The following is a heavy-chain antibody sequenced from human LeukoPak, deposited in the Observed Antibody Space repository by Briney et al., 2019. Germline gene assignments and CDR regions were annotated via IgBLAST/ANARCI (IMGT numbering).Heavy chain of an antibody. Sequence: GGSLRLSCAASGFTFSSYGMHWVRQAPGKGLERVAVIWYDGSNKYYADSVKGRFTISRDNSKNTLYLQMNSLRAEDTAVYYCAKAQTYSGSYCSSWGQGTLVTVSS. CDR2: IWYDGSNK. CDR3: AKAQTYSGSYCSS. D-gene: IGHD1-26*01. J-gene: IGHJ5*02. V-gene: IGHV3-33*06. CDR1: GFTFSSYG.